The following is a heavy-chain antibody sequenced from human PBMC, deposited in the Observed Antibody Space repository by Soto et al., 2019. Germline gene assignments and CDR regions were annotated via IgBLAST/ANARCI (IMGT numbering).Heavy chain of an antibody. D-gene: IGHD3-9*01. CDR3: ARAARGDDFVTGSYHYCCSGRDV. Sequence: EVQLVESGGGVVKPGGSLRLSCAASGFTFSSYSMNWVREAPGKGLEWVSSISSSSSYTDYGDSVKGLLTIARDNAKNACFRKMHDLRADDAAVYYFARAARGDDFVTGSYHYCCSGRDVRGQGTPVTVSS. CDR2: ISSSSSYT. CDR1: GFTFSSYS. J-gene: IGHJ6*02. V-gene: IGHV3-21*01.